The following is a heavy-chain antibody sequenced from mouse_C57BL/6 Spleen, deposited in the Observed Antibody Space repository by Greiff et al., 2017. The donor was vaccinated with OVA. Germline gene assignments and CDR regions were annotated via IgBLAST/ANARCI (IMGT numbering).Heavy chain of an antibody. V-gene: IGHV2-2*01. CDR3: ARDYDLSLYAMDY. D-gene: IGHD2-4*01. Sequence: VQLQQSGPGLVQPSQCLSISCTVSGFSFTSYGVHWVRQSPGKGLEWLGVIWSGGSTDYNAAFISRLSISKDNYKSQVFFKMNSLQADDTAIYYCARDYDLSLYAMDYWGQGTSVTVSS. J-gene: IGHJ4*01. CDR1: GFSFTSYG. CDR2: IWSGGST.